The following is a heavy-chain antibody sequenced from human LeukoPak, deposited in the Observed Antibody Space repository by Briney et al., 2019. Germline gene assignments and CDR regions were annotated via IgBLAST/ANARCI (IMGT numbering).Heavy chain of an antibody. J-gene: IGHJ4*02. CDR2: IYYSGST. CDR1: GGSISSSSYY. V-gene: IGHV4-39*01. Sequence: SETLSLTCTVSGGSISSSSYYWGWIRQPPGKGLEWIGSIYYSGSTYYNPSLKSRVTISVDTSKNQFSLKLSSVTAADTAVYYCARHGGKQWLSQYNLDYWGQGTLVTVSS. CDR3: ARHGGKQWLSQYNLDY. D-gene: IGHD6-19*01.